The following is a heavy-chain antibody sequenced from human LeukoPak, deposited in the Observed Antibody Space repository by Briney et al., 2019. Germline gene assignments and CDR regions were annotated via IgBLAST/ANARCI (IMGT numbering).Heavy chain of an antibody. J-gene: IGHJ4*02. CDR1: GGSISSSSYY. CDR2: IYYSGST. CDR3: ARVPLLIWGVPEGYYFDY. D-gene: IGHD3-10*01. V-gene: IGHV4-39*07. Sequence: SETLSLTCTVSGGSISSSSYYWGWIRQPPGKGLEWIGSIYYSGSTYYNPSLKSRVTISVDTSKNQFSLKLSSVTAADTAVYYCARVPLLIWGVPEGYYFDYWGQGTLVTVSS.